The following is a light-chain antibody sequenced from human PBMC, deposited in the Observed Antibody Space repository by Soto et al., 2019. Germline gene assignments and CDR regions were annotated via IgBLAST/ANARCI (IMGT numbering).Light chain of an antibody. Sequence: QSVLTQPASVSGSPGQSIAISCTGTNSDIGAYNFVSWYQQYPGKAPKLIIHEVNNRPSGVSDRFSGSKSGNTASLTISGLQADDEADYYCSSFTTSNPRVFGTGTKVTVL. V-gene: IGLV2-14*01. J-gene: IGLJ1*01. CDR2: EVN. CDR3: SSFTTSNPRV. CDR1: NSDIGAYNF.